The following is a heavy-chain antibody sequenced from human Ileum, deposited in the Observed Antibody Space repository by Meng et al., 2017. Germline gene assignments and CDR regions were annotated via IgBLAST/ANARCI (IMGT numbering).Heavy chain of an antibody. CDR1: GGTFSSYA. CDR2: IIPIFGTA. V-gene: IGHV1-69*06. J-gene: IGHJ4*02. D-gene: IGHD1-7*01. CDR3: ARGRYNWNYSGYFDY. Sequence: SVKVSCKASGGTFSSYAISWVRQAPGQGLEWMGGIIPIFGTANYAQKFQGRVTITADKSTSTAYMELSSLRSEDTAVYYCARGRYNWNYSGYFDYWGQGTLVTVSS.